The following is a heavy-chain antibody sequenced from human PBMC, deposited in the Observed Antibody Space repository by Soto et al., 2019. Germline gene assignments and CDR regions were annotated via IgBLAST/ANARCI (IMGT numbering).Heavy chain of an antibody. CDR3: AKEQRAVTTYYYYGMDV. D-gene: IGHD4-17*01. Sequence: ESGGGVVQPGRSLRLSCAASGFTFSSYGMHWVRQAPGKGLEWVAVISYDGSNKYYADSVKGRFTISRDNSKNTLYLQMNSLRAEDTAVYYCAKEQRAVTTYYYYGMDVWGQGTTVTVSS. CDR1: GFTFSSYG. V-gene: IGHV3-30*18. J-gene: IGHJ6*02. CDR2: ISYDGSNK.